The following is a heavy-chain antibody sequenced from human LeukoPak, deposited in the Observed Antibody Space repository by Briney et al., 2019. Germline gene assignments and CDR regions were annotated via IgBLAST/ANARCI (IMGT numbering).Heavy chain of an antibody. CDR2: IYYSGST. CDR1: GGSISGYY. V-gene: IGHV4-59*08. Sequence: SETLSLTCTVSGGSISGYYWSWIRQPPGKGLEWIGYIYYSGSTNYNPSLKSRVTISVDPSKNQFSLKLSSVTAADTAVYHCARQGSPYGSGPYYFDYWGQGTLVTVSS. D-gene: IGHD3-10*01. CDR3: ARQGSPYGSGPYYFDY. J-gene: IGHJ4*02.